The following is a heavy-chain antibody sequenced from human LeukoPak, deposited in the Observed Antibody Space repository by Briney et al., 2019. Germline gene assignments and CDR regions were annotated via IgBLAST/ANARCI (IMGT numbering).Heavy chain of an antibody. CDR1: GGSISSSSYY. V-gene: IGHV4-39*07. CDR2: IYYSGST. CDR3: ARGVGAYYMDV. Sequence: SETLSLTCTVSGGSISSSSYYWGWIRQPPGKGLEWIGSIYYSGSTYYNPSLKSRVTISVDTSKNQFSLKLSSVTAADTAVYYCARGVGAYYMDVWGKGTTVTISS. J-gene: IGHJ6*03. D-gene: IGHD1-26*01.